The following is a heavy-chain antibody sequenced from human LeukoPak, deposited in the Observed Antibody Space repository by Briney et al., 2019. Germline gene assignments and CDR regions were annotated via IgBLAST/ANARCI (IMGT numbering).Heavy chain of an antibody. CDR1: GGSISSYY. CDR2: IYYSGST. Sequence: PSETLSLTCTVSGGSISSYYWSWIRQPPGKGLEWIGSIYYSGSTYYNPSLKSRVTISVDTSKNQFPLKLSSVTAADTAVYYCARVHYDSSGYYSPWGQGTLVTVSS. V-gene: IGHV4-39*01. J-gene: IGHJ5*02. D-gene: IGHD3-22*01. CDR3: ARVHYDSSGYYSP.